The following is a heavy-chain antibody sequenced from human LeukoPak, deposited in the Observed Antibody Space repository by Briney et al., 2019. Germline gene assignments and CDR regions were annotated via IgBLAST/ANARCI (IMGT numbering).Heavy chain of an antibody. CDR1: GYRFTSYW. CDR2: IDISDSYT. CDR3: ARHEGDYFDD. V-gene: IGHV5-10-1*01. J-gene: IGHJ4*02. Sequence: GESLRISCKGSGYRFTSYWISWVRQMPEKGLEWMGNIDISDSYTNYSPSFQGHVTISADKSISTAYLQWGSLKASDTARYYCARHEGDYFDDWGQGTLVTVSS.